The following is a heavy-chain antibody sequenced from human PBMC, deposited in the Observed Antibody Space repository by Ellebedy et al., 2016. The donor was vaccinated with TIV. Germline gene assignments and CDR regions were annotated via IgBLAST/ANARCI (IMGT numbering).Heavy chain of an antibody. CDR3: ARVLVDTAMGPYYYNGMDV. CDR2: IYPDDADA. V-gene: IGHV5-51*01. CDR1: GYSFTSYW. Sequence: GESLKISXKGSGYSFTSYWIGWVRQMPGKGLEWMGMIYPDDADARYSPSSQGQVTISVDKSSSTAYLQWSSLKASDTAMYYCARVLVDTAMGPYYYNGMDVWGQGTTVTASS. D-gene: IGHD5-18*01. J-gene: IGHJ6*02.